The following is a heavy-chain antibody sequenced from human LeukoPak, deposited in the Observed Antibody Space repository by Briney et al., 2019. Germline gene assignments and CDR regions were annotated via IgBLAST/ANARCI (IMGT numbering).Heavy chain of an antibody. V-gene: IGHV4-4*07. D-gene: IGHD1-26*01. CDR3: ARLSGSYLPYYFDY. CDR2: IYTSGST. Sequence: SETLSLTCTVSGGSISSYYWSWIRQPAGKGLEWIGRIYTSGSTNYNPSLKSRVTMSVDTSKNQFSLKLSSVIAADTAVYYCARLSGSYLPYYFDYWGQGTLVTVSS. CDR1: GGSISSYY. J-gene: IGHJ4*02.